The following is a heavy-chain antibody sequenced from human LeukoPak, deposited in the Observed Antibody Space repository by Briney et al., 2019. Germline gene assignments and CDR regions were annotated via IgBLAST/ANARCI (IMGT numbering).Heavy chain of an antibody. Sequence: GGSLRLSCAASGFTFNNYWMTWVRQAPGKGLEWVSVFYSGGKTYYTDSVKGRFTISRDNSKNTLYLQMNSLRAEDTAVYYCAKDVGKWESLHFFDYWGQGTLVTVSS. D-gene: IGHD1-26*01. J-gene: IGHJ4*02. CDR2: FYSGGKT. V-gene: IGHV3-53*01. CDR1: GFTFNNYW. CDR3: AKDVGKWESLHFFDY.